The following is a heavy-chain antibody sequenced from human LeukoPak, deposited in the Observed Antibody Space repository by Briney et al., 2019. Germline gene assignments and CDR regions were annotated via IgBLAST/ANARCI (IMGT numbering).Heavy chain of an antibody. Sequence: PGGSLRLSCAASGFTFSSYAMSWVRQAPGKGLEWVSAISGSGDRTYYADSVRGRFTISRDNSKNTLYLQMNSLRAEDTAVYYCASTISDQLGTFDYWGQGTLVTVSS. CDR1: GFTFSSYA. CDR3: ASTISDQLGTFDY. D-gene: IGHD1-1*01. V-gene: IGHV3-23*01. CDR2: ISGSGDRT. J-gene: IGHJ4*02.